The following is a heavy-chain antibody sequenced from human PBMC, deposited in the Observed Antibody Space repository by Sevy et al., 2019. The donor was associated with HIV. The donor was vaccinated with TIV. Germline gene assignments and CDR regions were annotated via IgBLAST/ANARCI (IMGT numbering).Heavy chain of an antibody. V-gene: IGHV1-18*04. J-gene: IGHJ5*02. CDR3: ARAIEYYDFWSGYYSMNWFDP. CDR1: GYTFTSYG. Sequence: ASVKVSCKASGYTFTSYGISWVRQAPGQGLEWMGWISAYNGNTNYSQKLQGRVTMTTDTSTSTAYMELRSLRSDDTAVYYCARAIEYYDFWSGYYSMNWFDPWGQGTLVTVSS. D-gene: IGHD3-3*01. CDR2: ISAYNGNT.